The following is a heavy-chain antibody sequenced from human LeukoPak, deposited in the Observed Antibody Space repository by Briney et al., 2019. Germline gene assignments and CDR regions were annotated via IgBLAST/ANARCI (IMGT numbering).Heavy chain of an antibody. Sequence: SETLSLTCTVSGGSISSHYWGWIRQPPGKGLEWIGSIYYSGSTYYNPSLKSRVTISVDTSKNQFSLKLSSVTAADTAVYYCASRIAAAGTYYYYGMDVWGQGTTVTVSS. V-gene: IGHV4-39*01. D-gene: IGHD6-13*01. CDR3: ASRIAAAGTYYYYGMDV. CDR2: IYYSGST. CDR1: GGSISSHY. J-gene: IGHJ6*02.